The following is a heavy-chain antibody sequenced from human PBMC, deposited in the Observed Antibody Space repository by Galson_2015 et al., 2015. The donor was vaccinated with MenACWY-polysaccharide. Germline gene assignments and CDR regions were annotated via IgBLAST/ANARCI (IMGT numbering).Heavy chain of an antibody. D-gene: IGHD2-2*02. CDR3: ARDRGDQLLYLDLPNWFDP. CDR2: ISAYNGNT. CDR1: GYAFTSYG. Sequence: SVKVSCKASGYAFTSYGISWVRQAPGQGLEWMGWISAYNGNTNYAQKLQGRVTMTTDTSTSTAYMELRSLRSDDTAVYYCARDRGDQLLYLDLPNWFDPWGQGTLVTVSS. J-gene: IGHJ5*02. V-gene: IGHV1-18*01.